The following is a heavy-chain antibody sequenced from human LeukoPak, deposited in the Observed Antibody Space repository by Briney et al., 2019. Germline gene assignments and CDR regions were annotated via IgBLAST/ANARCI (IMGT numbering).Heavy chain of an antibody. CDR2: INHSGST. Sequence: SETLSLTCAVYGGSFSGYYWSWIRQPPGKGLEWIGEINHSGSTNYNPSLKSRVTISVDTSKNQFSLRLSSVTAADTAVYYCAKSSYSIFDYWGQGTLVTVSS. D-gene: IGHD5-18*01. V-gene: IGHV4-34*01. CDR3: AKSSYSIFDY. CDR1: GGSFSGYY. J-gene: IGHJ4*02.